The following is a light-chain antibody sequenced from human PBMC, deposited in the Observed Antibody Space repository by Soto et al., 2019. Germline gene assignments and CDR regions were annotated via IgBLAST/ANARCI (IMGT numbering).Light chain of an antibody. CDR2: DTY. CDR1: QNIRNF. Sequence: DIVLTQSPATLSLSPGDTATLSCRANQNIRNFLAWYQQKPGQAPRLLIYDTYNKATGVPARFSGSGSGTDFTLTISSLEPEYFAIYYSHQRSNWPLTFGGGTKVEIK. CDR3: HQRSNWPLT. J-gene: IGKJ4*01. V-gene: IGKV3-11*01.